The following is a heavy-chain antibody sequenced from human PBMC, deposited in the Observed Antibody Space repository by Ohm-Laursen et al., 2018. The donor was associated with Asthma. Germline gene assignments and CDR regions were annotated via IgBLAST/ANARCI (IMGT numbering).Heavy chain of an antibody. V-gene: IGHV1-46*01. D-gene: IGHD3-22*01. Sequence: GASVKVSCKASGYTFTSYYMHWVRQAPGQGLEWMGIINPSGGSTSYAQKFQGRVTMTRDTSTSTVYMELSSLRSEDTAVYYCARGRLDTMIVDKYYFDYWGQGTLVTVSS. CDR1: GYTFTSYY. J-gene: IGHJ4*02. CDR2: INPSGGST. CDR3: ARGRLDTMIVDKYYFDY.